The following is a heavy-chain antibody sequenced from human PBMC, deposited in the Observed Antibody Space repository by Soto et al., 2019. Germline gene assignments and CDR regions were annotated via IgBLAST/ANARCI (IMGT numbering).Heavy chain of an antibody. D-gene: IGHD1-26*01. J-gene: IGHJ6*02. V-gene: IGHV3-23*01. Sequence: EVQLLESGGGLVQPGGSLRLSCAASGFTFTNYAMSWVRQAPGKGLEWVSSLSGSGGSTYYADSVKGRFTISRDNSKNTLYLQMNSLRAEDTAIYYWAKDASGRYPYYGMDVWGQGTTVTVSS. CDR2: LSGSGGST. CDR1: GFTFTNYA. CDR3: AKDASGRYPYYGMDV.